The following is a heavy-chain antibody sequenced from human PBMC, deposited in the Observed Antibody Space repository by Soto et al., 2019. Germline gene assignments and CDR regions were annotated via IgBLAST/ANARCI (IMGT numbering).Heavy chain of an antibody. V-gene: IGHV3-21*01. CDR1: GFTFSAYG. CDR2: ISSSSSYM. CDR3: ARDFPRLLPHLTSGYFQH. J-gene: IGHJ1*01. Sequence: GGSLRLSCAASGFTFSAYGMNWVRQAPGKGLGWVAYISSSSSYMYYADSVKGRFTVSRDNAQKSLYLEMNSLRADDTAVYYCARDFPRLLPHLTSGYFQHWGQGTLVTVSS.